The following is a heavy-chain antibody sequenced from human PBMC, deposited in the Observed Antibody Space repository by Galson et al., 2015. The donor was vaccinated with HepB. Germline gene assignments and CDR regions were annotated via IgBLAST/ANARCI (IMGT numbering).Heavy chain of an antibody. J-gene: IGHJ6*02. V-gene: IGHV3-21*01. CDR2: ISNSSTYI. D-gene: IGHD6-19*01. Sequence: SLRLSCAAPGFAFSSYSMNWVRQAPGKGLEWVSSISNSSTYIYYADSVKGRFTISRDNTKNSLYLQMNSLRAEDTAVYFCARDRVMAGRYYFYYGMDVWGQGTTVTVSS. CDR1: GFAFSSYS. CDR3: ARDRVMAGRYYFYYGMDV.